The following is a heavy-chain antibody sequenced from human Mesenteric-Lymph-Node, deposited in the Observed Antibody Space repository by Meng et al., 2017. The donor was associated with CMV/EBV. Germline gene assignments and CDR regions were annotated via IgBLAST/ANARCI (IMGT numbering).Heavy chain of an antibody. CDR1: GYTFTNYG. Sequence: ASVKVSCKASGYTFTNYGISWVRQAPGQGLEWMGWINPNSGGTNYAQKFQGRVTMTRDTSISTAYMELSRLRSDDTAVYYCARGGRFLEWLTPVLPKFFDPWGQGTLVTVSS. CDR2: INPNSGGT. V-gene: IGHV1-2*02. CDR3: ARGGRFLEWLTPVLPKFFDP. D-gene: IGHD3-3*01. J-gene: IGHJ5*02.